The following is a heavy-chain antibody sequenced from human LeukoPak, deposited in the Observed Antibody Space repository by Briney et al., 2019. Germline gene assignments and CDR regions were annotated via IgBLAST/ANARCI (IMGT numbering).Heavy chain of an antibody. CDR2: IWFDGSNI. V-gene: IGHV3-33*01. CDR3: ARRGTSSSWAHFDY. D-gene: IGHD6-13*01. J-gene: IGHJ4*02. Sequence: PGTSLRLSCAASGFIFSSYGMHWVRQAPGRLEWVAVIWFDGSNINYADSVKGRFTITRDNSKNTVYLQMNSLRAEDTAVYYCARRGTSSSWAHFDYWGQGTLVTVSS. CDR1: GFIFSSYG.